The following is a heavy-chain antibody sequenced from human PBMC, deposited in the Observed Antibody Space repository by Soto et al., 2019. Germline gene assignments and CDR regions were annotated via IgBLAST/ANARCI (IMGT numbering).Heavy chain of an antibody. CDR1: GGSISSYY. CDR3: ARVGQYDFWSGPMGGNWFDP. V-gene: IGHV4-59*01. D-gene: IGHD3-3*01. CDR2: IYYSGST. J-gene: IGHJ5*02. Sequence: SETLSLTCTVSGGSISSYYWSWIRQPPGKGLEWIGYIYYSGSTNYNPSLKSRVTISVDTSKNQFSLKLSSVTAADTAVYYCARVGQYDFWSGPMGGNWFDPRGQGTLVTVSS.